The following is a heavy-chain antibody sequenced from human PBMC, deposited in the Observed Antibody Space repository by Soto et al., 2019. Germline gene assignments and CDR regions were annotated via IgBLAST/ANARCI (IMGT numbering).Heavy chain of an antibody. D-gene: IGHD1-1*01. J-gene: IGHJ5*02. V-gene: IGHV4-4*07. CDR1: GASISGFY. Sequence: PSETLSLTFTVSGASISGFYWSWIRKSAGKGLEWIGRIYATGTTDYNPSLKSRVMMSVDTSKKQFSLKLRSVTAADTAVYYCVRDGTKTLRDWFDPWGQGISVTV. CDR2: IYATGTT. CDR3: VRDGTKTLRDWFDP.